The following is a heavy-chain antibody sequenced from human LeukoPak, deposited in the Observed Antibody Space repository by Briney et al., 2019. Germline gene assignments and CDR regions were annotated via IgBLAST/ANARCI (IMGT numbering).Heavy chain of an antibody. Sequence: GGSLRLSCAASGFTFSDFYMTWIRQAPGKGLEWVSGISGSGVSRYYADSVKGRFTISRDNSKKTLYLQLNSLRAEDTAVYYCAKDPGGDYYDSSGYTYFQYWGQGTLVTVSS. D-gene: IGHD3-22*01. CDR3: AKDPGGDYYDSSGYTYFQY. CDR1: GFTFSDFY. V-gene: IGHV3-23*01. CDR2: ISGSGVSR. J-gene: IGHJ1*01.